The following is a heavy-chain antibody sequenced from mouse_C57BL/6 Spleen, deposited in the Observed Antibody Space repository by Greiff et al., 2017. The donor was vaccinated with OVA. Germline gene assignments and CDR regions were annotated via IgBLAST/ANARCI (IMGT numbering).Heavy chain of an antibody. CDR3: ARHDDYENAMDY. J-gene: IGHJ4*01. D-gene: IGHD2-4*01. CDR1: GYAFSSSW. V-gene: IGHV1-82*01. CDR2: IYPGDGDT. Sequence: QVQLQQSGPELVKPGATVKISCKASGYAFSSSWMNWVKQRPGKGLEWIGRIYPGDGDTNYNGKFKGKATLTADKSSSTAYMQLSSLTSEDSAVYFCARHDDYENAMDYWGQGTSVTVSS.